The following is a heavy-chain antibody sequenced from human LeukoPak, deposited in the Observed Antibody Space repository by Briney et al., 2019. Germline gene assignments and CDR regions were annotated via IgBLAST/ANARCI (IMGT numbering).Heavy chain of an antibody. CDR3: ARSAYNYGYVYFDH. CDR1: GYTFTGCF. J-gene: IGHJ4*02. V-gene: IGHV1-2*02. D-gene: IGHD5-18*01. Sequence: ASVKVSCKASGYTFTGCFIHYVRQAPGQGLECMGWIDPNSDNIRYSETFKDRVTMTRDTSTNTAYMELSWLRSDDTAVYYCARSAYNYGYVYFDHWGQGTLV. CDR2: IDPNSDNI.